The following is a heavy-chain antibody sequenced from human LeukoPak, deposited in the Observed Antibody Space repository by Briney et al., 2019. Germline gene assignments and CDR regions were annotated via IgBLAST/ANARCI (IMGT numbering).Heavy chain of an antibody. V-gene: IGHV3-30*04. CDR3: ARVTSWYLDY. D-gene: IGHD2-2*01. CDR2: ISNDGSNK. CDR1: GFTFNIYP. J-gene: IGHJ4*02. Sequence: PGKSLRLSCVASGFTFNIYPMHWVRQAPGTGLEWVALISNDGSNKYYADSVKGRFTISRDNARNSLYLQMNSLRAEDTAVYYCARVTSWYLDYWGQGTLVTVSS.